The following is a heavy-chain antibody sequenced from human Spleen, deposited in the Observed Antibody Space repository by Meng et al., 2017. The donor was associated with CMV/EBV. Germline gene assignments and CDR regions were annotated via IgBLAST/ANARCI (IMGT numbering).Heavy chain of an antibody. J-gene: IGHJ6*02. CDR3: ARGDLLYDFWSGPFYFYYGMDV. D-gene: IGHD3-3*01. CDR1: GFTFSNYA. V-gene: IGHV3-23*01. CDR2: ISRSGGST. Sequence: GESLKISCAASGFTFSNYAMSWVRQAPGKGLEWVSAISRSGGSTYYADSVKGRFTISRDNSKNTLYLQMNSLRAEDTAVYYCARGDLLYDFWSGPFYFYYGMDVWGQGTTVTVSS.